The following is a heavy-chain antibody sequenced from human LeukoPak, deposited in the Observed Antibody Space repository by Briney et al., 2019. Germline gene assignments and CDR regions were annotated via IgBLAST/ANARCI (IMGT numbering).Heavy chain of an antibody. J-gene: IGHJ1*01. CDR3: ALLGAAGREYFQH. CDR2: VYSGGST. V-gene: IGHV3-53*01. Sequence: PGESLRLSCAASGFTVSSTDMSWVRQAPGKGLEWVSAVYSGGSTFYADSVKGRFTISRDNSKNTLYLQISSLRAEDTAVYYCALLGAAGREYFQHWGQGTLVTVSS. CDR1: GFTVSSTD. D-gene: IGHD6-13*01.